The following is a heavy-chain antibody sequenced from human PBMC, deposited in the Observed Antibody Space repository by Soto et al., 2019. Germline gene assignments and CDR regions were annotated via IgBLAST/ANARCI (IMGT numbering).Heavy chain of an antibody. CDR2: ISYDGSNK. CDR1: GFTFSSYA. V-gene: IGHV3-30-3*02. J-gene: IGHJ4*02. CDR3: AKCCPSYDSSGYYFCSDY. D-gene: IGHD3-22*01. Sequence: GGSLRLSCAASGFTFSSYAMHWVRQAPGKGLEWVAVISYDGSNKYYADSVKGRFTISRDNSKNTLYLQMNSLRAEDTAVYYCAKCCPSYDSSGYYFCSDYWGQGTLVTVSS.